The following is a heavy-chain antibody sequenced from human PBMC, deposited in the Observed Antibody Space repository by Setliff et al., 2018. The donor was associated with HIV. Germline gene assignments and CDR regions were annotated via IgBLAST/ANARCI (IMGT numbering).Heavy chain of an antibody. Sequence: PSETLSLTCSVSGGSITSYFWHWIRQPPGKGLELIGYTYYDGKTDYNPSLKSRGTISVDTYKNQFSLKLTSVTAADTAVYYCAREIYGGNSRPFDYWGQGILVTVSS. V-gene: IGHV4-59*01. CDR1: GGSITSYF. CDR3: AREIYGGNSRPFDY. J-gene: IGHJ4*02. D-gene: IGHD4-17*01. CDR2: TYYDGKT.